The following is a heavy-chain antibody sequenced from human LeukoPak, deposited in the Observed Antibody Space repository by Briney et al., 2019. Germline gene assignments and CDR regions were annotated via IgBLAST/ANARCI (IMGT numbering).Heavy chain of an antibody. V-gene: IGHV1-69*04. Sequence: SVKVSCKASGGTFSSYAISWVRQAPGQGLEWMGRIIPILGIANYAQKFQGRVTITADKSTSTAYIELSSLRSEDTAVYYCARLNYYDSSGYAFDIWGQGTMVTVSS. CDR3: ARLNYYDSSGYAFDI. J-gene: IGHJ3*02. D-gene: IGHD3-22*01. CDR2: IIPILGIA. CDR1: GGTFSSYA.